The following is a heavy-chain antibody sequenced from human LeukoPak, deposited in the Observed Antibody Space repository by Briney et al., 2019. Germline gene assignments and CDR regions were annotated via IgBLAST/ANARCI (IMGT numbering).Heavy chain of an antibody. D-gene: IGHD2-21*02. CDR1: GFSVGSNY. Sequence: AGGSLRLSCAASGFSVGSNYMSWVRQAPGRGLEWVSFIYSGGSTYYADSVRGRFTISRDNSKNTLYLQMNSLRVEDTAVYYCARDQHDKAYCGGDCNPQDLYYYYGMDVWGQGTTVTVSS. CDR2: IYSGGST. J-gene: IGHJ6*02. V-gene: IGHV3-66*01. CDR3: ARDQHDKAYCGGDCNPQDLYYYYGMDV.